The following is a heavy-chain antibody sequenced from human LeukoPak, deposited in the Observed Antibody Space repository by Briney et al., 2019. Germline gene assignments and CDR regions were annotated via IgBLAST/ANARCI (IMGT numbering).Heavy chain of an antibody. CDR1: GFTFSSYA. CDR3: AKGDQVTFFDY. J-gene: IGHJ4*02. Sequence: PGGSLRLSCAASGFTFSSYAMSWVRQTPWKGLEWVSTISSTGDSTYYADSVKGRFTISRDNSKNTLYLQVNILRAEDTAVYYCAKGDQVTFFDYWGQGTLVTVSS. CDR2: ISSTGDST. V-gene: IGHV3-23*01. D-gene: IGHD5-18*01.